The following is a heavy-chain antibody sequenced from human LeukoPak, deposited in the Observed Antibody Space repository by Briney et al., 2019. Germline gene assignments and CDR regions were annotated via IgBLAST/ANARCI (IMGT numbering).Heavy chain of an antibody. J-gene: IGHJ5*02. V-gene: IGHV3-23*01. CDR2: IGGNGGIT. Sequence: GGSLRLSCAASGFSFSSCAMSWVRQAPGKGLEWVSAIGGNGGITYYADSVKGRFTISRDNSKNTLYLQMNTLRAEDTAVYYCAKDRYCSDTSCHAGQFDPWGQGTLVTVSS. D-gene: IGHD2-2*01. CDR3: AKDRYCSDTSCHAGQFDP. CDR1: GFSFSSCA.